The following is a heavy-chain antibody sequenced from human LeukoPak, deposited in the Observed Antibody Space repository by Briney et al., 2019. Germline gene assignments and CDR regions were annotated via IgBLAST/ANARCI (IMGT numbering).Heavy chain of an antibody. CDR2: INHSGST. Sequence: SETLSLTCAVYGGSFSGYYWSWIRQPPGKGLEWIGEINHSGSTNYNPSLKSRVTISVDTSKNQFSLKLSSVTAADTAVYYCARATRRRYGGNSAAFDIWGQGTMVTVSS. CDR1: GGSFSGYY. CDR3: ARATRRRYGGNSAAFDI. V-gene: IGHV4-34*01. J-gene: IGHJ3*02. D-gene: IGHD4-23*01.